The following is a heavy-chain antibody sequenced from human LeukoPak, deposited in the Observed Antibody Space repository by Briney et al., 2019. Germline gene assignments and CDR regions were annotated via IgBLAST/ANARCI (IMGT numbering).Heavy chain of an antibody. J-gene: IGHJ4*02. CDR3: AGHHPRNTVDF. CDR2: ISDIGSI. V-gene: IGHV4-59*08. CDR1: GGSISSYY. D-gene: IGHD2/OR15-2a*01. Sequence: SETLSLTCTVSGGSISSYYWSWIRQPPGKGLEWIAYISDIGSINYNPSLKSRVTISLDTSKNQFSLKRSSVTAADTAVYYCAGHHPRNTVDFWGQGTLVTVSS.